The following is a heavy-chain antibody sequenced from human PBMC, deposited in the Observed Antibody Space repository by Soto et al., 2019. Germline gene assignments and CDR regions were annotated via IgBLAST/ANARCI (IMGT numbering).Heavy chain of an antibody. CDR1: GGSISSGGYY. CDR3: ARDMGSTVTTWGPWFDP. D-gene: IGHD4-4*01. V-gene: IGHV4-31*03. Sequence: SETLSLTCTVSGGSISSGGYYWSWIRQHPGKGLEWIGYIYYSGSTYYNTSLKSRVTISVDTSKNQFSLKLSSVTAADTAVYYCARDMGSTVTTWGPWFDPWGQGTLVTVSS. CDR2: IYYSGST. J-gene: IGHJ5*02.